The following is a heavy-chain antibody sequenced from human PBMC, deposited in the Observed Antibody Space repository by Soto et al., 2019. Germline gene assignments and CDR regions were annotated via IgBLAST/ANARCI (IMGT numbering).Heavy chain of an antibody. CDR2: ISGGGDAT. CDR3: ARKVSGSTGRPDLWYFDL. J-gene: IGHJ2*01. D-gene: IGHD3-10*01. Sequence: EVQLLDSGGGLVQPGGSLRLSCAASGFTFSGYALTWVRQAPGKGLEWVSAISGGGDATFYADSAKGRFTISRDNSKNALDLQRNTLRAEDTAVYYCARKVSGSTGRPDLWYFDLWGRGTLVTVSS. V-gene: IGHV3-23*01. CDR1: GFTFSGYA.